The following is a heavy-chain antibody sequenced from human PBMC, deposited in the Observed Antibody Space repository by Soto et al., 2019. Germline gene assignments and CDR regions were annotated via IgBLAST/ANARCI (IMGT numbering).Heavy chain of an antibody. CDR2: INTNSGGT. D-gene: IGHD6-19*01. CDR3: ATPSNSGWYCQPKSYYYYGRDV. J-gene: IGHJ6*02. V-gene: IGHV1-2*02. CDR1: GYTFTGYY. Sequence: HVQLVQSGAEVKKPVASVKVSCKASGYTFTGYYMHWVRQAPGQGLEWMGWINTNSGGTNYAQKFWGRVTMTRNTSISTAYMELSRLRADDTAVYYCATPSNSGWYCQPKSYYYYGRDVWGQGTTVTVSS.